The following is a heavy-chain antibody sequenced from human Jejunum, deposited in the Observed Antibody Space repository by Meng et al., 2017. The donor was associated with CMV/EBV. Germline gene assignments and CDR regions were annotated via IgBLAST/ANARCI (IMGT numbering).Heavy chain of an antibody. CDR3: ALGLYSSSWYFDL. J-gene: IGHJ2*01. Sequence: AGNAYSDNYIHEVKETPGKGHEWMGLVNPEDSRATNTDKSQGRVTITADTSTKTIYVDLSSLRSKDTAVYFCALGLYSSSWYFDLWGRGTLVTVSS. V-gene: IGHV1-69-2*01. CDR1: GNAYSDNY. D-gene: IGHD1-26*01. CDR2: VNPEDSRA.